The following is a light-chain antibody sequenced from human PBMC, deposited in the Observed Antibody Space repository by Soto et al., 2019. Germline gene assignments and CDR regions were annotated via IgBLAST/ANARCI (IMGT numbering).Light chain of an antibody. CDR2: EVS. CDR3: SSCTSSNTWV. Sequence: QSALTQTASVSGSTGQSITIACTGTSSDVGGYNYVSWYQQHPGKAPKIMSYEVSNRPSGCSNRFSGYKSGNTASRTISGLQADDEADYYCSSCTSSNTWVFGGGTTVTVL. J-gene: IGLJ3*02. V-gene: IGLV2-14*01. CDR1: SSDVGGYNY.